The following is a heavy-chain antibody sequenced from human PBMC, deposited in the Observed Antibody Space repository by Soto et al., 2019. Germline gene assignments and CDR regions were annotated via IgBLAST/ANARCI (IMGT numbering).Heavy chain of an antibody. J-gene: IGHJ6*02. CDR2: MYNTGST. CDR1: GGSISGYY. CDR3: ARDSGLPAAIYYGMDV. Sequence: SETLSLTCTVSGGSISGYYWSWIRQPPGKGLEWIGHMYNTGSTVYNPSFKSRVTISVDTSKNQFSLKLSSVTAADTAVYYCARDSGLPAAIYYGMDVWGQGTTVTVSS. V-gene: IGHV4-59*12. D-gene: IGHD2-2*01.